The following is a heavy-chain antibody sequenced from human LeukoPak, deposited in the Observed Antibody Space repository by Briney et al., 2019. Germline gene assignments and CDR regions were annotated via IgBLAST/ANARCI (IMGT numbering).Heavy chain of an antibody. J-gene: IGHJ6*03. CDR3: ARLVRGYYYGSGRKKNYYYYYMDV. Sequence: PSETLSLTCTVSGGSISSSSYYWGWIRQPPGKGLEWIGSIYYSGSTYYNPSLKSRVTISVDTSKNQFSLKLSSVTAADTAVYYCARLVRGYYYGSGRKKNYYYYYMDVWGKGTTVTISS. V-gene: IGHV4-39*07. D-gene: IGHD3-10*01. CDR1: GGSISSSSYY. CDR2: IYYSGST.